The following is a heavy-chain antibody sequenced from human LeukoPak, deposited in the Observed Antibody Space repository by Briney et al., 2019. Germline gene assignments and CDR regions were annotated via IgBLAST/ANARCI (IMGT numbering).Heavy chain of an antibody. Sequence: GGSLRLSCAASGFTFSSYGMHWVRQAPGKGLEWGAVISYDGSNKYYADSVKGRFTISRDNSKNTLYLQMNSLRAEDTAVYYCAKLSIAARQSGWFDPWGQGTLVTVSS. CDR1: GFTFSSYG. D-gene: IGHD6-6*01. CDR3: AKLSIAARQSGWFDP. V-gene: IGHV3-30*18. CDR2: ISYDGSNK. J-gene: IGHJ5*02.